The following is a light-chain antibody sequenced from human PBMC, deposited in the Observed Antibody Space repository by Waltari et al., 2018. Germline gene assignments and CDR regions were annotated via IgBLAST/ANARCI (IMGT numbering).Light chain of an antibody. CDR3: QQRRNWPLT. CDR2: DTS. Sequence: EIVLTQSPATLSLSPGERATLSCRASQSVNWYLAWYQQRPGQAPRLLIFDTSNRATGIPARFSGSGSETDFTLTISSLDPDDSAVYYCQQRRNWPLTFGGGTKVEIK. J-gene: IGKJ4*01. V-gene: IGKV3-11*01. CDR1: QSVNWY.